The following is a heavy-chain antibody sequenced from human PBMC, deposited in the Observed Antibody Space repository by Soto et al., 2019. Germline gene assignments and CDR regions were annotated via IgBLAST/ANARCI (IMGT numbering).Heavy chain of an antibody. Sequence: SVKVSCKASGGTFSSYAISWVRQAPGQGLEWMGGIIPIFGTANYAQKFQGRVTITADESTSTAYMELSSLRSEDTAVYYCARGVVVAANPSFYYYYYYGMDVWGQGTTVTVS. CDR2: IIPIFGTA. J-gene: IGHJ6*02. CDR3: ARGVVVAANPSFYYYYYYGMDV. CDR1: GGTFSSYA. D-gene: IGHD2-15*01. V-gene: IGHV1-69*13.